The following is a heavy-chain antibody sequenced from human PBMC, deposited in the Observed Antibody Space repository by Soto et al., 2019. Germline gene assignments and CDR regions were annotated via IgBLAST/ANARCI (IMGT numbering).Heavy chain of an antibody. J-gene: IGHJ6*03. D-gene: IGHD6-6*01. V-gene: IGHV3-64*01. CDR3: ARRARPDFYYMDV. CDR2: ISSNGVGT. Sequence: PGRSLRISCAASGFTLSGYAMDWVRQAPGKGLEYVSGISSNGVGTYYANSVQGRFTISRDNSKNTVYLQMGSLRPEDMAVYYCARRARPDFYYMDVWGKGTTVTVSS. CDR1: GFTLSGYA.